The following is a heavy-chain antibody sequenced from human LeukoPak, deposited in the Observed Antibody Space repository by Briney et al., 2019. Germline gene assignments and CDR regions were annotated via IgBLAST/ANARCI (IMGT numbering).Heavy chain of an antibody. CDR1: GGSISSNGYY. D-gene: IGHD5-18*01. Sequence: HPSETLSLTCSVSGGSISSNGYYWGWIRQTPGKGLEWIGSIYYSGSIFDNPPLKSRVTISVDRSKNQFSLKLSSVTAADTAVYYCARGMRGYSYGHIDYWGQGTLVTVSS. CDR2: IYYSGSI. J-gene: IGHJ4*02. CDR3: ARGMRGYSYGHIDY. V-gene: IGHV4-39*07.